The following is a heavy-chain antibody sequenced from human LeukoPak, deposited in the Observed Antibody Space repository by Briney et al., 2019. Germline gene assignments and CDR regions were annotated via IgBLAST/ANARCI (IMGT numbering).Heavy chain of an antibody. CDR3: AKARHCGGDCYSLMDY. CDR2: ISHDGSTK. V-gene: IGHV3-30*18. D-gene: IGHD2-21*02. J-gene: IGHJ4*02. Sequence: GGPLRLSCAASGCTFSTYGMHWVLEAPGKTLLRAAVISHDGSTKYYADSVNGRFTISRDNSRNALFLQMNSLRADDTAVYYCAKARHCGGDCYSLMDYWGQGILVTVSS. CDR1: GCTFSTYG.